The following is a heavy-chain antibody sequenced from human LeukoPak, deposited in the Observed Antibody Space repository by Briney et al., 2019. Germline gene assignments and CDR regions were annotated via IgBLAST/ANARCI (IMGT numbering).Heavy chain of an antibody. V-gene: IGHV3-33*01. Sequence: PGRSLRLSCAASGFTFSSYGMHWVRQAPGKGLEWVAVIWYEGINKYYVDSVKGRFTISRDTSKNTLFLQMNGLKTEDTAVYYCTTDLSTGDFRPSWGQGTLVTVSS. CDR2: IWYEGINK. J-gene: IGHJ5*02. D-gene: IGHD3-3*01. CDR3: TTDLSTGDFRPS. CDR1: GFTFSSYG.